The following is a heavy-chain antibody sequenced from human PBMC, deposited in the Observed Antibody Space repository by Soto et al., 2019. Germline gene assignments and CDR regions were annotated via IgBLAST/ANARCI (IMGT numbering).Heavy chain of an antibody. Sequence: GESLKISCKGSGYTFTSYWIAWVRQMPGKGLEWMGIVYPGDSDTRYSPSFQGQVTISADKSTSTAYLQWSSLGASDTATYYCARRGGLYDHWSGSNAGSDYWGQGTLVTVSS. CDR3: ARRGGLYDHWSGSNAGSDY. D-gene: IGHD3-3*01. CDR2: VYPGDSDT. CDR1: GYTFTSYW. J-gene: IGHJ4*02. V-gene: IGHV5-51*01.